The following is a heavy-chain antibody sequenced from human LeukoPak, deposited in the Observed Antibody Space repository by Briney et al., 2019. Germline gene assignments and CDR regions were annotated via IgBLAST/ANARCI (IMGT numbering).Heavy chain of an antibody. Sequence: QPGGSLRLSCAASGFTFSSYAMSWVRQAPGKGLKWVSAISGSGGSTYYADSVKGRFTISRDNSKNTLYLQMNSLRAEDTAVYYCAKDGSGSQGAYYFDYWGQGTLVTVSS. CDR3: AKDGSGSQGAYYFDY. CDR2: ISGSGGST. CDR1: GFTFSSYA. D-gene: IGHD3-10*01. J-gene: IGHJ4*02. V-gene: IGHV3-23*01.